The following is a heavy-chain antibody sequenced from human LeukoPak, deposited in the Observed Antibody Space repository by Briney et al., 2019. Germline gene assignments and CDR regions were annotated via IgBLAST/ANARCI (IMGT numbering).Heavy chain of an antibody. CDR2: ISWNSGSI. CDR1: GFTFDDYA. CDR3: ARKPHDYGGT. V-gene: IGHV3-9*01. Sequence: GRSLRLSCAASGFTFDDYAMHWVRQAPGKGLEWVSGISWNSGSIGYADSVKGRFTISRDNAKNSLYLQMNSLRAEDTAVYYCARKPHDYGGTWGQGTLVTVSS. D-gene: IGHD4-23*01. J-gene: IGHJ5*02.